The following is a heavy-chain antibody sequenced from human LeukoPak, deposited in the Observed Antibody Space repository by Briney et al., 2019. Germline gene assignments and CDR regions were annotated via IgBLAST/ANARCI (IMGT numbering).Heavy chain of an antibody. CDR2: IWPEDSDT. J-gene: IGHJ3*01. Sequence: GESLKISCKVSRDMFAFYWIAWVRQMPGKGLECMGIIWPEDSDTRYSPSFRGQVTISADKSIRTAFLQWNSLKASGTAMYYCARRRRDAFDVWGQGTMVTVSS. CDR3: ARRRRDAFDV. V-gene: IGHV5-51*01. CDR1: RDMFAFYW.